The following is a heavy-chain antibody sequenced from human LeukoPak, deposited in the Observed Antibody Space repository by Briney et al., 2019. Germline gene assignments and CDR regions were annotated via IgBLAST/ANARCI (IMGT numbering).Heavy chain of an antibody. Sequence: SVKVSCKASGGTFSSYAISWVRQAPGQGLEWMGGIIPIFGTANYAQKFQGRVTITTDESTSTAYMELSSLRSEVTAVYYCARGSKDCSSTSCYYYYWGQGTLVTVSS. CDR3: ARGSKDCSSTSCYYYY. CDR1: GGTFSSYA. J-gene: IGHJ4*02. D-gene: IGHD2-2*01. CDR2: IIPIFGTA. V-gene: IGHV1-69*05.